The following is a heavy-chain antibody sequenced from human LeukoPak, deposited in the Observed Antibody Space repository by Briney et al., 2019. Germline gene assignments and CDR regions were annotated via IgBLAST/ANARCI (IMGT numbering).Heavy chain of an antibody. CDR3: ASPGWFGELSFDY. Sequence: GGSLRLSCAVSGFTFSSYSMNWVRQAPGKGLEWVSSISSSSSYIYYADSVKGRFTISRDNAKNSLYLQMNSLRAEDTAVYYCASPGWFGELSFDYWGQGTLVTVSS. CDR2: ISSSSSYI. V-gene: IGHV3-21*01. CDR1: GFTFSSYS. D-gene: IGHD3-10*01. J-gene: IGHJ4*02.